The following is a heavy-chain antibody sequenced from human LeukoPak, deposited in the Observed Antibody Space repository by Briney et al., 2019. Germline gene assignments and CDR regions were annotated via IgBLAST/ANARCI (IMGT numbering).Heavy chain of an antibody. CDR3: ARGSSYDSRGYQY. CDR1: GGSISSGSYY. D-gene: IGHD3-22*01. Sequence: PSQTLSLTCTVSGGSISSGSYYWSWIRQPAGKGLEWIGRIYTSGSTNYNPSLKSRVTISVDTSKNQFSLKLSSVTAADTAVYYCARGSSYDSRGYQYWGQGTLVTVSS. J-gene: IGHJ4*02. CDR2: IYTSGST. V-gene: IGHV4-61*02.